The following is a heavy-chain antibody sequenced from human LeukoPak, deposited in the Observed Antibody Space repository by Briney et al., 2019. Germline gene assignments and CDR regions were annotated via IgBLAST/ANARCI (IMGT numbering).Heavy chain of an antibody. CDR3: ARGPLYGGSGKVDY. Sequence: SETLSLTCSVSGRSISSYYWSWIRQPPGKGLEWIGYIYYSGSTNYNPSLKSRVTMSVDTFKNQFSLKLSSVTAADTAVYYCARGPLYGGSGKVDYWGQGTLVTVSS. D-gene: IGHD6-19*01. J-gene: IGHJ4*02. CDR1: GRSISSYY. V-gene: IGHV4-59*01. CDR2: IYYSGST.